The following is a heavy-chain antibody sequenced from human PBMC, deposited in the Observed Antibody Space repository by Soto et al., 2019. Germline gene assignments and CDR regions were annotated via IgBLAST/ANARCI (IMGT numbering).Heavy chain of an antibody. V-gene: IGHV3-48*02. CDR1: GFTFSTYS. Sequence: GGSLRLSCVASGFTFSTYSMNWVRQAPGKGLEWIAYINADSDTIFYADSVKGRFTISRDDDKNSLFLQMNSLRDEDTAMYYCARLYYDYVWGQGTKVTVSS. CDR2: INADSDTI. CDR3: ARLYYDYV. D-gene: IGHD3-3*01. J-gene: IGHJ6*02.